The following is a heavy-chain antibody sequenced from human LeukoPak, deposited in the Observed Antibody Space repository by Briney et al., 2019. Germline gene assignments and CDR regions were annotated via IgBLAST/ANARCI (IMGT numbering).Heavy chain of an antibody. Sequence: PGGSLRLSCAASGFTFSSYWMSWVRQARGKGLEGVADIKQDGSEKYYVDSVKGRFTISRDNSKNTLYLQMNSLRAEHAAVYYCAKEVYYYGSGSFDYYYYYYYMDVWGKGTTVTISS. CDR1: GFTFSSYW. CDR2: IKQDGSEK. D-gene: IGHD3-10*01. V-gene: IGHV3-7*01. J-gene: IGHJ6*03. CDR3: AKEVYYYGSGSFDYYYYYYYMDV.